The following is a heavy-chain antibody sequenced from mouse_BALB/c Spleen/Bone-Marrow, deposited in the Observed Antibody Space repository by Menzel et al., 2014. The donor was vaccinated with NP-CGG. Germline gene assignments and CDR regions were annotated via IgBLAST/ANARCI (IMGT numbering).Heavy chain of an antibody. Sequence: QVQLQQSGAELVRPGASVKLSCKASGHTFTSYWMNWVKQRPEQGLEWIGRIDPYDSETHYNQKSKDKAILTVDKSSSTAYMQLSSLTSEDSAVYYCARGRDYDVFSYWGQGTLVTVSA. CDR3: ARGRDYDVFSY. V-gene: IGHV1-52*01. J-gene: IGHJ3*01. CDR1: GHTFTSYW. D-gene: IGHD2-4*01. CDR2: IDPYDSET.